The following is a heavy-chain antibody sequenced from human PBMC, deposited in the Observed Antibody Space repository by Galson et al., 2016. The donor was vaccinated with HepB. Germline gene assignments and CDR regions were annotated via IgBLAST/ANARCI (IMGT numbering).Heavy chain of an antibody. V-gene: IGHV5-10-1*01. D-gene: IGHD3-10*01. Sequence: QSGAEVKKPGESLRISCKGSGYSFTTYWISWVRQMPGKGLEWMGRIDPSDSETNYSPSFEGHVTISVDTSISTAYLQWSSLKASAAAVSYCARLGTGGSGSFYSDDYWGQGTLVTVSS. CDR3: ARLGTGGSGSFYSDDY. CDR1: GYSFTTYW. J-gene: IGHJ4*02. CDR2: IDPSDSET.